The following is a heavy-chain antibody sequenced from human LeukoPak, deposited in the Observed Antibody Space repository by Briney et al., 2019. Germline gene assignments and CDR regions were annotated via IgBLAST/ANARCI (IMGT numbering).Heavy chain of an antibody. D-gene: IGHD6-19*01. CDR1: GYTFTSYY. CDR3: ARDFYAPYSSGLRLDYYYYMDV. CDR2: INPSGGST. J-gene: IGHJ6*03. Sequence: ASVKVSCKASGYTFTSYYMHWVRQAPGQGLEWMGIINPSGGSTSYAQKFQGRVTMTRDMSTSTVYMELSSLRSEDTAVYHCARDFYAPYSSGLRLDYYYYMDVWGKGTTVTVSS. V-gene: IGHV1-46*01.